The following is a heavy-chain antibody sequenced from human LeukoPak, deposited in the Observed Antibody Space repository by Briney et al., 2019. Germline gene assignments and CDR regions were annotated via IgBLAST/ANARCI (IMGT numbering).Heavy chain of an antibody. D-gene: IGHD6-19*01. V-gene: IGHV3-7*01. CDR2: IKQDGSEK. CDR1: GFTVSSNY. Sequence: GGSLRLSCAASGFTVSSNYMSWVRQAPGKGLEWVANIKQDGSEKYYVDSVKGRFTISRDNAKNSLYLQMNSLRAEDTAVYYCARVGYSSGWGYYYYYMDVWGKGTTVTISS. CDR3: ARVGYSSGWGYYYYYMDV. J-gene: IGHJ6*03.